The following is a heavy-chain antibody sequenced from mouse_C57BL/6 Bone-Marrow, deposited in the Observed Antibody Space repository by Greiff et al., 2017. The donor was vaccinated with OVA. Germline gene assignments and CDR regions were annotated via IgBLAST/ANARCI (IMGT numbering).Heavy chain of an antibody. V-gene: IGHV1-82*01. J-gene: IGHJ4*01. CDR1: GYAFSSSW. CDR2: IYPGDGDT. D-gene: IGHD1-1*01. CDR3: AVYYYGSRYYAMDY. Sequence: QVQLQQSGPELVKPGASVKISCKASGYAFSSSWMNWVKQRPGKGLEWIGRIYPGDGDTNYNGKFKGKATLTADKSSSTAYMQRSSLTSEDSAVYFCAVYYYGSRYYAMDYWGQGTSVTVSS.